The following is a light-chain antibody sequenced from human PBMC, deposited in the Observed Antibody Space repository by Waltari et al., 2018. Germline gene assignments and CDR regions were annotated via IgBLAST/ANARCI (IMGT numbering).Light chain of an antibody. J-gene: IGLJ1*01. CDR2: GVS. CDR3: SSYTGNTALLYV. CDR1: SSDVGGYTS. V-gene: IGLV2-14*01. Sequence: QSALTQPASVSGSPGQSITISCTGTSSDVGGYTSVPWYQQHPGKAPKLIIYGVSDRPSGVSNRFSGSKSGNTASLTISGLQAEDEADYYCSSYTGNTALLYVFGTGTKVTIL.